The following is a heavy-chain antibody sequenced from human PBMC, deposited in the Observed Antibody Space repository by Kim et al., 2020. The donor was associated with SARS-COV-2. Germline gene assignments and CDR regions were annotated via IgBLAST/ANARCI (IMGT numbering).Heavy chain of an antibody. Sequence: ASVKVSCKPSGYTFTSYAMNWVRQAPGQGLEWMGWINTNTGNPTYAQGFTGRFVFSLDTSVSTAYLQISSLKAEDTAVYYCARADSSGWYEYYFDYWGQGTLVTVSS. CDR1: GYTFTSYA. D-gene: IGHD6-19*01. CDR2: INTNTGNP. J-gene: IGHJ4*02. V-gene: IGHV7-4-1*02. CDR3: ARADSSGWYEYYFDY.